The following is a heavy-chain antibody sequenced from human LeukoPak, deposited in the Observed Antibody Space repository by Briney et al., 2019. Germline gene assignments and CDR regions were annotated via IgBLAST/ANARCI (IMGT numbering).Heavy chain of an antibody. V-gene: IGHV3-48*01. Sequence: GGSLRLSCAASGFTFSSYSMNWVRQAPGKGLEWVSHISSGSGSISYADSVKGRFTISRDNSKNTLYVQMTSLRAEDTAVYYCVYQVQGVVKWGQGTLVTVSS. CDR3: VYQVQGVVK. D-gene: IGHD2-2*01. J-gene: IGHJ4*02. CDR1: GFTFSSYS. CDR2: ISSGSGSI.